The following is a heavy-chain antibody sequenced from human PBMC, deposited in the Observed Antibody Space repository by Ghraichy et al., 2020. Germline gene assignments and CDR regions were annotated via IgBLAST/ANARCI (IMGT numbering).Heavy chain of an antibody. Sequence: SETLSLTCAVYGGSFSGYYWSWIRQPPGKGLEWIGEINHSGSTNYNPSLKSRVTISVDTSKNQFSLKLSSVTAADTAVYYCARGRSYYDILTGTHPRYWFDPWGQGTLVTVSS. D-gene: IGHD3-9*01. V-gene: IGHV4-34*01. J-gene: IGHJ5*02. CDR1: GGSFSGYY. CDR2: INHSGST. CDR3: ARGRSYYDILTGTHPRYWFDP.